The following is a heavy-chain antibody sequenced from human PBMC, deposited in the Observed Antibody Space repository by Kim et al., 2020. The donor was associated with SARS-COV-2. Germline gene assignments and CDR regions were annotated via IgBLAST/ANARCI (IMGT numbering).Heavy chain of an antibody. CDR1: GYTFTRNY. D-gene: IGHD1-1*01. CDR2: INVSGNST. Sequence: ASVKVSCTASGYTFTRNYLFWVRQAPGQGPEWIGIINVSGNSTSSPQKFRGRLSMTWDTSTQTAYLELASLRPDDTAVYYCVRNGISEGVGWKFDVWGRGTPVTVSS. CDR3: VRNGISEGVGWKFDV. J-gene: IGHJ2*01. V-gene: IGHV1-46*01.